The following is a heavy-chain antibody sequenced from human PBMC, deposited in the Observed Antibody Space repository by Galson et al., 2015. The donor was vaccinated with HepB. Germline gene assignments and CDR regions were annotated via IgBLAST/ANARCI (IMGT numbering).Heavy chain of an antibody. CDR2: LSKDGSDE. V-gene: IGHV3-30*18. J-gene: IGHJ3*02. CDR1: GFTFSTYG. Sequence: SLRLSCAASGFTFSTYGIHWVRQAPGKGLEWVAFLSKDGSDEYYADSVKGRFTISRDNSKNTLYMQMNSLRAEDTAVYFCAKHLRDTSGYYWDDVFDTWGQGTKVIVSS. CDR3: AKHLRDTSGYYWDDVFDT. D-gene: IGHD3-22*01.